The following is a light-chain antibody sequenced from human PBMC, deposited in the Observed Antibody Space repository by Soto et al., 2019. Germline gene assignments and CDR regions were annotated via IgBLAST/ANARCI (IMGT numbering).Light chain of an antibody. Sequence: DIQMTQSPSSLSASVGDRVTITCRASQSITTYLNWYRQKPGKAPKLLIYAASSLQSGVPSRFSGSGSETEFTLSISILQPEDFATYFCQQIYSAPLTFGGGTKVDIK. J-gene: IGKJ4*01. CDR1: QSITTY. V-gene: IGKV1-39*01. CDR3: QQIYSAPLT. CDR2: AAS.